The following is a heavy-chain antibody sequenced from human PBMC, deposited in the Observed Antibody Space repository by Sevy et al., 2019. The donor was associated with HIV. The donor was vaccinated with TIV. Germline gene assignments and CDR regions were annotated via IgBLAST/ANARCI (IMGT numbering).Heavy chain of an antibody. CDR1: GYTFTGYY. CDR3: ARDALLRGGYLDY. J-gene: IGHJ4*02. Sequence: ALVKVSCKASGYTFTGYYMYWVRQAPGQGLEWMGWINPNSGGTNYAQKFQGRVTMTRDTSISTAYMELSRLRSDDTAVYYCARDALLRGGYLDYWGQGTLVTVSS. V-gene: IGHV1-2*02. CDR2: INPNSGGT. D-gene: IGHD3-10*01.